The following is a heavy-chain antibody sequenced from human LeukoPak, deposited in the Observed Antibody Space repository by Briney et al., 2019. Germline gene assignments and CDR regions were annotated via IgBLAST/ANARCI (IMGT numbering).Heavy chain of an antibody. V-gene: IGHV4-30-4*01. J-gene: IGHJ3*02. Sequence: SQTLSLTCTVSGASIRSGDYYWSWIRQPPGKGLEWIVYIYDSGSTYYNPSLKSRITISVDTSENRFSLKLSSVTATDTAVYYCARDCSGGSCYGAFDIWGQGTMVTVSP. D-gene: IGHD2-15*01. CDR2: IYDSGST. CDR3: ARDCSGGSCYGAFDI. CDR1: GASIRSGDYY.